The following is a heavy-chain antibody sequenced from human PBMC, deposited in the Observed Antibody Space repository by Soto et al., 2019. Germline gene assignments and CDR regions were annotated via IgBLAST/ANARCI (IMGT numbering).Heavy chain of an antibody. J-gene: IGHJ6*02. Sequence: GGSLRLSCAASGFTFSSYSMSWVRQAPGKGLEWVSAISGSGGSTYYADSVKGRFTISRDNSKNTLYLQMNSLRAEDTAVYYCAKGIYDYVWGSYRSDYYYGMDVWGQGTKVTVSS. D-gene: IGHD3-16*02. CDR1: GFTFSSYS. CDR2: ISGSGGST. V-gene: IGHV3-23*01. CDR3: AKGIYDYVWGSYRSDYYYGMDV.